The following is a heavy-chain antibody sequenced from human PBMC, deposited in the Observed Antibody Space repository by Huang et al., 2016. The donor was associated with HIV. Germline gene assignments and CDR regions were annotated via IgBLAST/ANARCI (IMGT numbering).Heavy chain of an antibody. D-gene: IGHD3-3*01. CDR1: GFTFNKYG. CDR3: AKNNVAYDFWSGYYTY. J-gene: IGHJ4*02. CDR2: LSYNGSTT. V-gene: IGHV3-30*18. Sequence: QVQLVESGGGVVQPGRSLRVSCAASGFTFNKYGMHWVRRAPGRVLEGVAVLSYNGSTTYYGDSVKVRFTISRDNSKNTLYLQMNSLRTNDTAMYYCAKNNVAYDFWSGYYTYWGQGALVTVSS.